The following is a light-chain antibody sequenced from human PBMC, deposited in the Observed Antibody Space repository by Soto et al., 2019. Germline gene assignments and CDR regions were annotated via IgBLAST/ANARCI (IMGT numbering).Light chain of an antibody. CDR2: WAS. Sequence: DNVMTQSPDSLAVSLGERATINCKSSQSVLSSSIAWYQQRPGQPPKLLIYWASTRESGVPDRFSGSGSGTDFTLTISSLQAEDVAVYYCQQYYNTPPWTFGQGTKVEIK. CDR3: QQYYNTPPWT. V-gene: IGKV4-1*01. CDR1: QSVLSSS. J-gene: IGKJ1*01.